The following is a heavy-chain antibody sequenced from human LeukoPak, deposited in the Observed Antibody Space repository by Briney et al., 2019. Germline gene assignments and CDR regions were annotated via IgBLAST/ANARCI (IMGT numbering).Heavy chain of an antibody. D-gene: IGHD6-6*01. J-gene: IGHJ6*03. V-gene: IGHV1-8*02. CDR1: GYTFTSYY. CDR2: MNPNSGNT. CDR3: AREGLRSIAARRGTRDYMDV. Sequence: ASVKVSCKASGYTFTSYYMHWVRQATGQGLEWMGWMNPNSGNTGYAQKFQGRVTMTRNTSISTAYMELSSLRSDDTAVYYCAREGLRSIAARRGTRDYMDVWGKGTTVIVSS.